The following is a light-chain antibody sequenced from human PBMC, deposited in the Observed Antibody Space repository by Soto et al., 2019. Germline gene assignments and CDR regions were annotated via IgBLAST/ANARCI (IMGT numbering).Light chain of an antibody. CDR3: QQYNNWPRGT. Sequence: EIVMTQSPATLSVSPGERATLSCRASQSVSGNLACYQQKPGQAPRLLIYGASTRATGIPARFSGSGSRTEFTLTISSLQSEDFAVYYCQQYNNWPRGTFGQGTKLEIK. CDR2: GAS. CDR1: QSVSGN. J-gene: IGKJ2*01. V-gene: IGKV3-15*01.